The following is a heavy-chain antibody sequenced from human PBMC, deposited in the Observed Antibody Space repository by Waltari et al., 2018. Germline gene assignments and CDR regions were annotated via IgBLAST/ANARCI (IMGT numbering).Heavy chain of an antibody. CDR3: ARDATYGDYFDY. CDR1: GFTFSSYA. Sequence: EVQLLESGGGLVQPGGSLRLSCAASGFTFSSYAMSWVRQAPGKGLEWVSAISGSGGRAYYADAGKGRFTISRDNSKNTLYLQMNSLRAEDTAVYYCARDATYGDYFDYWGQGTLVTVSS. V-gene: IGHV3-23*01. CDR2: ISGSGGRA. D-gene: IGHD4-17*01. J-gene: IGHJ4*02.